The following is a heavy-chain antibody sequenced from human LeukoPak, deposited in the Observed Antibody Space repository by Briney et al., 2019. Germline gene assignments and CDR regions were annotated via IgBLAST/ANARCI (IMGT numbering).Heavy chain of an antibody. CDR2: ISGSGGST. J-gene: IGHJ4*02. Sequence: PGGSLRLSCAASGFTFSSYAMGWVRQAPGKGLEWVSAISGSGGSTYYADSVKGRFTISRGNSKNTLYLQMNSLRAEDTAVYYCAKRETYYYDSSGYWLDYWGQGTLVTVSS. CDR3: AKRETYYYDSSGYWLDY. D-gene: IGHD3-22*01. CDR1: GFTFSSYA. V-gene: IGHV3-23*01.